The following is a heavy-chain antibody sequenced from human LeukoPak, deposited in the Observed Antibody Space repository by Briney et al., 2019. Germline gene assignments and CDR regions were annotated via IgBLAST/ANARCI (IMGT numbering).Heavy chain of an antibody. CDR2: ISYDGSNK. CDR1: GFTFSSYG. V-gene: IGHV3-30*18. J-gene: IGHJ4*02. D-gene: IGHD1-26*01. CDR3: AKDHGGAEWELLALDY. Sequence: GGSLRLSCAASGFTFSSYGMHWVRQAPGKGLEWVAVISYDGSNKYYADSVKGRFTISRDNSKNTLYLQMNSLRAEDTAVYYCAKDHGGAEWELLALDYWGQGTLVTVSS.